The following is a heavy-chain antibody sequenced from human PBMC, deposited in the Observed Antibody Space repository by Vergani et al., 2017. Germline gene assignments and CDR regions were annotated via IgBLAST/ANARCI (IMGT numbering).Heavy chain of an antibody. Sequence: QVQLQESGPGLVKPSETLSLTCTVSGGSISSSSYYWGWIRQPPGKGLEWIGSIYYSGSTSYNPSLKSRVTISVETSKNQFSLKLSSVTAADTSVYYCARPRDSTMVRGVINNWFDPWGQGTLVTVSS. D-gene: IGHD3-10*01. J-gene: IGHJ5*02. V-gene: IGHV4-39*01. CDR2: IYYSGST. CDR3: ARPRDSTMVRGVINNWFDP. CDR1: GGSISSSSYY.